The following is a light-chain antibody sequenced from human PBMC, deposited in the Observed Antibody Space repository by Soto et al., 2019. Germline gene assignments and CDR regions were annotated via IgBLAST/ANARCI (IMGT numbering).Light chain of an antibody. CDR3: QQRSNWLWT. CDR2: DAS. J-gene: IGKJ1*01. Sequence: EIVMTQSPATLSVSPGERATLSCRASQSVSSYLAGYQQKPGQAPRLLIYDASNRATGIPARFSGSGSGTDFTLTISSLEPEDFAVYYCQQRSNWLWTFGQGTKVDIK. CDR1: QSVSSY. V-gene: IGKV3-11*01.